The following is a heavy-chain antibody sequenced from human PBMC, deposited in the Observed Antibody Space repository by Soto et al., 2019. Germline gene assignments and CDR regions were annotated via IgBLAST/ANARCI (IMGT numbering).Heavy chain of an antibody. CDR1: GYIFTSYD. J-gene: IGHJ4*02. Sequence: QVQLVQSGAEVKKPGASVKVSCKASGYIFTSYDINWVRQATGQRLEWMGWMNPNSGNAGSVQKFQGRVTMTRNTSIGTAYMELSSLRSEDTAVYYCARSQRGYSCAESWGQGTLVSVSS. CDR2: MNPNSGNA. D-gene: IGHD5-18*01. CDR3: ARSQRGYSCAES. V-gene: IGHV1-8*02.